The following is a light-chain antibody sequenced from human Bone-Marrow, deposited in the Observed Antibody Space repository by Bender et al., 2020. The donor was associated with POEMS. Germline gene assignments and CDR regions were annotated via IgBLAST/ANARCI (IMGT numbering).Light chain of an antibody. V-gene: IGLV3-25*03. CDR1: ALPKHF. Sequence: SYELTQPPSVSVSPGQTAEITCSGDALPKHFAYWYQKKPGQAPVVVIYKDSERASGIPERFSGSTSGTKVTLTVSGVQAEDEADYYCQSTDSSGTSVVFGGGTKLTVL. CDR2: KDS. J-gene: IGLJ2*01. CDR3: QSTDSSGTSVV.